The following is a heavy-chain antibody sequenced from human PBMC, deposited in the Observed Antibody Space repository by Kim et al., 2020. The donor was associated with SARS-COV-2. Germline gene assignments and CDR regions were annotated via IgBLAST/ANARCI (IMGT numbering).Heavy chain of an antibody. V-gene: IGHV4-4*07. D-gene: IGHD6-13*01. Sequence: NPPLKSRVTMSVDTSKNQFSLKLSSVTAADTAVYYCARVREDSSSFFDYWGQGTLVTVSS. J-gene: IGHJ4*02. CDR3: ARVREDSSSFFDY.